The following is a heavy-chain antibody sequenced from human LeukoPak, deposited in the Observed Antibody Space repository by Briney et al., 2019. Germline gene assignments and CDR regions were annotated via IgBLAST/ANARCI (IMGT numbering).Heavy chain of an antibody. CDR3: AKYDFPDP. D-gene: IGHD3-3*01. CDR1: GFDFNDYW. CDR2: ISGSGGST. V-gene: IGHV3-23*01. Sequence: GGSLRLSCAASGFDFNDYWMSWVRQAPGKGLEWVSAISGSGGSTYYADSVKGRFAISRDNSKNTLYLQMNSLRAEDTAVYYCAKYDFPDPWGQGTLVTVSS. J-gene: IGHJ5*02.